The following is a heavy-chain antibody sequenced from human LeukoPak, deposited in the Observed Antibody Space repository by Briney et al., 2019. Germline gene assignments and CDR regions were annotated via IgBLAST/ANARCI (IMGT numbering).Heavy chain of an antibody. D-gene: IGHD2-15*01. Sequence: SVKVSCKASGFTFTSSAMQWVRQARGQRLEWIGWIVVGSGNTNYAQKFQERVTITRDMSTSTAYMELSSLGSEDTAVYYCAAGWVCSGGSCYYYFDYWGQGTLVTVSS. CDR3: AAGWVCSGGSCYYYFDY. CDR1: GFTFTSSA. V-gene: IGHV1-58*02. J-gene: IGHJ4*02. CDR2: IVVGSGNT.